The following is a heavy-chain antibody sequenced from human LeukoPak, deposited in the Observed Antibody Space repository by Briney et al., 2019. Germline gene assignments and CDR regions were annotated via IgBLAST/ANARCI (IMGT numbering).Heavy chain of an antibody. CDR2: ISYDGSNK. CDR3: ARGRSDAFDI. V-gene: IGHV3-30*04. CDR1: GFTFSTYA. J-gene: IGHJ3*02. Sequence: GGSLRLSCAASGFTFSTYAMHWVHQAPGKVLEWVAVISYDGSNKYYADSVKGRFTISRDNSKNTLYLQMNSLRAEDTAVYYCARGRSDAFDIWGQGTMVTVSS.